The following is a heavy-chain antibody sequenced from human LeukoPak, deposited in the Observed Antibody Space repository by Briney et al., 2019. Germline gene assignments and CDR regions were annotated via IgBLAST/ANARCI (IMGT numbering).Heavy chain of an antibody. D-gene: IGHD5-24*01. J-gene: IGHJ4*02. CDR1: GFTFSNYW. Sequence: PGGSLRLSCSVSGFTFSNYWMNWVRQAPGKGLEWVSVIYGGGNIYYADSVKGRFTISRDNSKNTLYLQMNSLRAEDTAVYYCARGAGYNYPYYFDYWGQGTLVTVSS. CDR2: IYGGGNI. V-gene: IGHV3-53*01. CDR3: ARGAGYNYPYYFDY.